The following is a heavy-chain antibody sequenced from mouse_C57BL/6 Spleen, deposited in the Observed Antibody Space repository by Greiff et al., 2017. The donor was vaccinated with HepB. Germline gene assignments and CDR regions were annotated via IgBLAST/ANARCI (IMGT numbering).Heavy chain of an antibody. CDR1: GYTFTDYY. CDR3: ARGCYYDYDGPLGVYAMDY. V-gene: IGHV1-26*01. CDR2: INPNNGGT. D-gene: IGHD2-4*01. J-gene: IGHJ4*01. Sequence: EVQLQQSGPELVKPGASVKISCKASGYTFTDYYMNWVKQSHGKSLEWIGDINPNNGGTSYNQKFKGKATLTVDKSSSTAYMELRSLTSEDSAVYYCARGCYYDYDGPLGVYAMDYWGQGTSVTVSS.